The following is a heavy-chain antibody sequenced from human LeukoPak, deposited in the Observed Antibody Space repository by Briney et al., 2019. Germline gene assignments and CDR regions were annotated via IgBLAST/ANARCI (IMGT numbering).Heavy chain of an antibody. Sequence: SETLSLTCAVSGYSISSGYYWGWIRQPPGKGLEWIGSIYHSGSTYYNPSLQSRVTISVDTSKNQFSLKLSSVTAADTAVYYCARYYRYQLLTYDAFDIWGQRTMVTVSS. CDR1: GYSISSGYY. V-gene: IGHV4-38-2*01. D-gene: IGHD2-2*01. CDR3: ARYYRYQLLTYDAFDI. J-gene: IGHJ3*02. CDR2: IYHSGST.